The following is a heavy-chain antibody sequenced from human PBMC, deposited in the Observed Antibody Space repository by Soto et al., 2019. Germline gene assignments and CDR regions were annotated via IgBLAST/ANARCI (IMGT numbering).Heavy chain of an antibody. J-gene: IGHJ3*02. V-gene: IGHV3-33*01. CDR3: ARGYGANSAALDI. CDR1: VFTFSNYG. D-gene: IGHD4-17*01. CDR2: IWYDGSKK. Sequence: QVQLVEAGGGVVQPGRSLRLSCTASVFTFSNYGMHWVRQAPGKGLEWVAVIWYDGSKKYYVDSVKGRFTIARHNSKNTLYFEMNSLRAEYTAVYECARGYGANSAALDIWGQGTMVTVSS.